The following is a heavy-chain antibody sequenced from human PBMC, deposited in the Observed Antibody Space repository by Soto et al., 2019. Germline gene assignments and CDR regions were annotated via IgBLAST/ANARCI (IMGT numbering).Heavy chain of an antibody. CDR3: ARDLAAAGPFDY. V-gene: IGHV1-18*01. Sequence: QVQLVQSGAEVKKPGASVKVSCKTSGYTFTSYAISWVPQAPGQGLESMGWISAYNGNTHSAPELQGGVTMARSTPTTTAYMAPWSLRSDDTAVDCRARDLAAAGPFDYWGQGTLVSVPS. CDR1: GYTFTSYA. J-gene: IGHJ4*02. CDR2: ISAYNGNT. D-gene: IGHD6-13*01.